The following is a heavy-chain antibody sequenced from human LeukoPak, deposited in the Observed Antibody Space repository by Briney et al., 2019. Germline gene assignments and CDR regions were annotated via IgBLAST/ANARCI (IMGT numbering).Heavy chain of an antibody. CDR1: GGSFSGYY. D-gene: IGHD3-10*01. CDR2: MNHSGST. J-gene: IGHJ6*03. CDR3: ARLTKNDSGTYRFGKKKRGYMDV. V-gene: IGHV4-34*01. Sequence: SETLSLTCAVYGGSFSGYYWSWIRQPPGKGLEWIGEMNHSGSTNYNPSPKSRVTISVDTSKNQFSLRLSSVTAVDTAVYYCARLTKNDSGTYRFGKKKRGYMDVWGKGTTVTISS.